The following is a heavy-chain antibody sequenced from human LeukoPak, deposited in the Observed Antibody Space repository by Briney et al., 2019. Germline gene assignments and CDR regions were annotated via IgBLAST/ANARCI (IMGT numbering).Heavy chain of an antibody. CDR1: GFTFSCYA. D-gene: IGHD3-22*01. V-gene: IGHV3-30-3*01. Sequence: GGSLRLSCAASGFTFSCYAMHWVRQAPGKGLEWVAVISYDGSNKYYADSVKGRFTISRDNSKNTLYLQMNSLRAEDTAVYYCARESYYYDSSGYYSGGALNWFDPWGQGTLVTVSS. CDR2: ISYDGSNK. J-gene: IGHJ5*02. CDR3: ARESYYYDSSGYYSGGALNWFDP.